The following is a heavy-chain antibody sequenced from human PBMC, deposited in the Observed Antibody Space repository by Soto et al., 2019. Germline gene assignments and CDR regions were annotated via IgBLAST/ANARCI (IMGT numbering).Heavy chain of an antibody. D-gene: IGHD2-15*01. Sequence: PGGSLRLSCAASGFTFSDYYMSWIRQAPGKGLEWVSYISSSGSTIYYADSVKGRFTISRDNAKNSLYLQMNSLRAEDTAVYYCARSPDELLLDEYFQHWGQGTLVTVSS. CDR2: ISSSGSTI. J-gene: IGHJ1*01. CDR3: ARSPDELLLDEYFQH. V-gene: IGHV3-11*01. CDR1: GFTFSDYY.